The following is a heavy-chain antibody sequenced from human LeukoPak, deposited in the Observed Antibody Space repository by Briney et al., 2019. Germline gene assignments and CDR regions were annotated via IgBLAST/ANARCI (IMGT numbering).Heavy chain of an antibody. Sequence: GGSLRLSCAASGFTFSSYGIHWVRQAPGKGLEWVAFIRYDGSYKYYADSVKGRFTISRDNSKNTLYLQMNSLRVEDTAVYYCARDSSMLRGPLVIYYFDFWGQGTLVTVSS. J-gene: IGHJ4*02. CDR1: GFTFSSYG. D-gene: IGHD3-10*01. V-gene: IGHV3-30*02. CDR2: IRYDGSYK. CDR3: ARDSSMLRGPLVIYYFDF.